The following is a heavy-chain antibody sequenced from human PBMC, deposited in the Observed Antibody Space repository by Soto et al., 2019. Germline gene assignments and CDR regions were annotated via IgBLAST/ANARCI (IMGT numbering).Heavy chain of an antibody. CDR1: GYTFTSYG. CDR3: AGAFGGVIPGDV. CDR2: ISAYNGST. Sequence: ASVKVSCKASGYTFTSYGISWVRQAPGQGLEWMGWISAYNGSTNYAQKLQGRVTMTTDTSTSTAYMELRSLRSDDTAVYYCAGAFGGVIPGDVWGQGTTVTVSS. D-gene: IGHD3-16*02. J-gene: IGHJ6*02. V-gene: IGHV1-18*01.